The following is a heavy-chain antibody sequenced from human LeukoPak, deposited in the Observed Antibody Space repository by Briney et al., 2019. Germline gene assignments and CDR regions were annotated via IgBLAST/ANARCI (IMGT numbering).Heavy chain of an antibody. J-gene: IGHJ6*03. Sequence: SETLSLTCAVYGGSFSGYYWSWIRQPPGKGLEWIGEINHSGSTNYNPSLKSRVTITVDTSKNQFSLKLSSVTAADTAVYYCARGYDYVWGSYPPYYYMDVWGKGTTVTVSS. V-gene: IGHV4-34*01. CDR3: ARGYDYVWGSYPPYYYMDV. D-gene: IGHD3-16*02. CDR2: INHSGST. CDR1: GGSFSGYY.